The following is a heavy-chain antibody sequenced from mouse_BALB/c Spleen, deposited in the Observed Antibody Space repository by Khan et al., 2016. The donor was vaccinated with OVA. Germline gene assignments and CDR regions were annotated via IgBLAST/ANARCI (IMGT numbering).Heavy chain of an antibody. CDR1: GFLLTSYG. Sequence: QMQLEESGPGLVAPSQSLSITCTVSGFLLTSYGVSWVRQPPGKGLEWLGVICGDGNTNYHSALMSRLSISKDNSKSQVLLKLHSLQTDDTATYYCADFDYDYYAVDYWGQGTSVTVSS. CDR2: ICGDGNT. D-gene: IGHD2-4*01. CDR3: ADFDYDYYAVDY. V-gene: IGHV2-3*01. J-gene: IGHJ4*01.